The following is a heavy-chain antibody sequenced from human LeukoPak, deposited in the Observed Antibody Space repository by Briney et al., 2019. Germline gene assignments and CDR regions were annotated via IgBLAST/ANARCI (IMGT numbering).Heavy chain of an antibody. J-gene: IGHJ1*01. D-gene: IGHD2-15*01. CDR1: GGSFSGYY. Sequence: SETLSLTCAVYGGSFSGYYWSWIRQPPGKGLEWVGEINHSGSTNSNPSLKSRVTISVDTSKNQFSLKLSSVTAADTAVYYCARRLLGYCSGGSCYSGYFQHWGQGTLVTVSS. V-gene: IGHV4-34*01. CDR2: INHSGST. CDR3: ARRLLGYCSGGSCYSGYFQH.